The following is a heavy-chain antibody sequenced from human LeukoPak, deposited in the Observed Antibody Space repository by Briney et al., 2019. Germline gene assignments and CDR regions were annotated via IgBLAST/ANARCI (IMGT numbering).Heavy chain of an antibody. CDR1: GYTFTSYG. Sequence: ASVKVSCKASGYTFTSYGISWVRQAPGQGLEWMGWISAYNGNTNYAQKLQGRVTITTDTSTSTAYMELRSLRSDDTAVYYCARVRGYSGYDKYYFDYWGQGTLVTVSS. CDR3: ARVRGYSGYDKYYFDY. CDR2: ISAYNGNT. J-gene: IGHJ4*02. V-gene: IGHV1-18*01. D-gene: IGHD5-12*01.